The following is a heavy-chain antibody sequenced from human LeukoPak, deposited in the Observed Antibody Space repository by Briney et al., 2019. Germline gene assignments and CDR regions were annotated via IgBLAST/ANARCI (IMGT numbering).Heavy chain of an antibody. CDR1: GYTFTSYD. J-gene: IGHJ3*02. V-gene: IGHV1-8*01. D-gene: IGHD3-22*01. CDR2: MNPNSGNT. Sequence: GASVKVSCKASGYTFTSYDISWVRQATGQGLEWMGWMNPNSGNTGYAQKFQGRVTMTRNTSISTAYMDLSSLRSEDTAVYYCARGGYYDRSGYFAFDIWGQGTMVTVSS. CDR3: ARGGYYDRSGYFAFDI.